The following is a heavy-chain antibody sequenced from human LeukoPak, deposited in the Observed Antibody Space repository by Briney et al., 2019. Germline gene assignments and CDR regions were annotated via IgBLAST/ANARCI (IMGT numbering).Heavy chain of an antibody. V-gene: IGHV4-59*06. CDR2: IYYSGST. Sequence: SETLSLTCTVSGGSISSYYWTWIRQPPGKGLEWIGYIYYSGSTYYNPSLKSRVTISVDTSKNQFSLKLSSVTAADTAVYYCARGDPAFSFDYWGQGTLVTVSS. CDR1: GGSISSYY. J-gene: IGHJ4*02. CDR3: ARGDPAFSFDY. D-gene: IGHD3-16*01.